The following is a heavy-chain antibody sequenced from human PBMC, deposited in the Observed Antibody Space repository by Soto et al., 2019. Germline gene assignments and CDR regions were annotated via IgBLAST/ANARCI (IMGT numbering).Heavy chain of an antibody. CDR3: AKDFGDYGMDV. D-gene: IGHD3-10*01. Sequence: QVQLVESGGGVVQPGGSLRLSCAASGFTCTSYGMHWVRQAPGKGLEWVALISYDGSNKYYADSVKGRFTISRDNSKNTLYLQMNSLRAEDTAVYYCAKDFGDYGMDVWGQGTTVTVSS. J-gene: IGHJ6*02. CDR1: GFTCTSYG. V-gene: IGHV3-30*18. CDR2: ISYDGSNK.